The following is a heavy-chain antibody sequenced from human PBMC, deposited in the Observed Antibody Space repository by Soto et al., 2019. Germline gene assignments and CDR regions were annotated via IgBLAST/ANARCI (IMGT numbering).Heavy chain of an antibody. D-gene: IGHD2-2*01. CDR3: ATGIVVVPAAIRDY. Sequence: QVQLVQSGAEVKKPGASVKVSCKASGYTFTSYDINWVRQATGQGLEWMGWMNPKSGNTGYAQKFQGRVTMTRNTSISTAYMELSSLRSEDTAVYYCATGIVVVPAAIRDYWGQGTLVTVSS. J-gene: IGHJ4*02. CDR2: MNPKSGNT. V-gene: IGHV1-8*01. CDR1: GYTFTSYD.